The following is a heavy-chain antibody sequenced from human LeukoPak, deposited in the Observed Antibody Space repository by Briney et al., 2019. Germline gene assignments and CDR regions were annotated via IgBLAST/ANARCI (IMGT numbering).Heavy chain of an antibody. V-gene: IGHV1-18*01. CDR3: ARDPRPMYSSGWYPDH. J-gene: IGHJ4*02. CDR2: ISAHNGNT. CDR1: GYTXTSYG. D-gene: IGHD6-19*01. Sequence: GASVKVSCKASGYTXTSYGISWVRQAPGQGLEWMGWISAHNGNTNYAQKLQGRVTMTTDTSTSTAYMELRSLRSDDTAVYYCARDPRPMYSSGWYPDHWGQGTLVTVSS.